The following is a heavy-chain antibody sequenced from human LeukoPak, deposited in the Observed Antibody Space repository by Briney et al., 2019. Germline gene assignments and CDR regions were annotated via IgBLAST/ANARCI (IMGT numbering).Heavy chain of an antibody. D-gene: IGHD6-13*01. CDR3: ARPKAMYSSSWLGY. V-gene: IGHV1-3*01. CDR1: GYTFTSYA. CDR2: INAGNGNR. Sequence: GASVKVSCKASGYTFTSYAMHWVRQAPGHTLEWMGWINAGNGNRKYSQKFQGRVTITRDTSASTAYMELSRLRSEDTAVYYCARPKAMYSSSWLGYWGQGTLVTVSS. J-gene: IGHJ4*02.